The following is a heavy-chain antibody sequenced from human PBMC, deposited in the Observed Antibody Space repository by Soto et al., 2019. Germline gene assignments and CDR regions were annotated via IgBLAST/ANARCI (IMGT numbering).Heavy chain of an antibody. V-gene: IGHV3-30-3*01. CDR2: ISYDGSVR. D-gene: IGHD6-19*01. CDR1: GFTFSTYA. J-gene: IGHJ4*02. CDR3: ARQNSGWSYYFDY. Sequence: QVQLVESGGGVVQPGRSLRLSCAASGFTFSTYAMHWVRQAPDKGLEWVAVISYDGSVRYYADSLKGRFTISRDNSKSTLYLQMNTLRAGDTALYYCARQNSGWSYYFDYWGQGTLVTVSS.